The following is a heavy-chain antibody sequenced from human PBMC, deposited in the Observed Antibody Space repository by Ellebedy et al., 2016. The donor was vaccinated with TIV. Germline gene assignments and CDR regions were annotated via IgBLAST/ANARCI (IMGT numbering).Heavy chain of an antibody. J-gene: IGHJ6*02. CDR3: AKALDYGDGYGMNV. Sequence: GESLKISCAASGFTFSNYGMHWVRQAPGKGLEWVSVISYDGSNNNYADSVKGRFTISRDNSKNTLDLQMNSLGAEDTVVYYCAKALDYGDGYGMNVWGQGTTVTVSS. CDR1: GFTFSNYG. V-gene: IGHV3-30*18. D-gene: IGHD4-17*01. CDR2: ISYDGSNN.